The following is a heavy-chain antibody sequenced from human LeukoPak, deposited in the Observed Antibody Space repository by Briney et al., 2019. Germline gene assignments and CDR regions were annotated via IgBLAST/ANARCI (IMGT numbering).Heavy chain of an antibody. CDR3: AREESGGNAFDI. CDR1: GFTFSSYG. D-gene: IGHD2-15*01. CDR2: IWYDGSNK. Sequence: PGGSLRLSCAASGFTFSSYGMDWVRQAPGKGVEWVAVIWYDGSNKYYADSVKGRFTISRDNSNNTLYLQMNSLRAEDTAVYYCAREESGGNAFDIWGQGTMVTVSS. J-gene: IGHJ3*02. V-gene: IGHV3-33*01.